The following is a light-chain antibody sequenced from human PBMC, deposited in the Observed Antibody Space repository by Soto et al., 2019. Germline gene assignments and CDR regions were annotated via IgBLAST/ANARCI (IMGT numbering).Light chain of an antibody. Sequence: EIVLTQSPSTLSVSPGERATLSCRASQSVSSNLAWYQQKPGHAPRLLIYGAFTRATGIPARFSGSGSGTEFTLTISTLQSEDFAVYYCQQYKNRPPYTFGQGTKVDIK. CDR1: QSVSSN. V-gene: IGKV3-15*01. J-gene: IGKJ2*01. CDR3: QQYKNRPPYT. CDR2: GAF.